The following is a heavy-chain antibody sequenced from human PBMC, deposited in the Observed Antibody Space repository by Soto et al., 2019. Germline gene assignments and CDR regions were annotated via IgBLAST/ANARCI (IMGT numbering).Heavy chain of an antibody. CDR1: GGSISSYY. V-gene: IGHV4-59*01. J-gene: IGHJ5*02. CDR2: IYYSGST. Sequence: SETLSLTCTVSGGSISSYYWSWIRQPPGKGLEWIGYIYYSGSTNYNPSLKSRVTISVDTSKNQFSLKLSSVTAADTAVYYCARDHGKNYGDCGWFDPWGQGTLVTVSS. D-gene: IGHD4-17*01. CDR3: ARDHGKNYGDCGWFDP.